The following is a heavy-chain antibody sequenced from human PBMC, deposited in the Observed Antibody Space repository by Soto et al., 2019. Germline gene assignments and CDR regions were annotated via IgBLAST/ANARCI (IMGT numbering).Heavy chain of an antibody. Sequence: QVQLVESGGGVVQPGRSLRLSCAASGFTFSSYGMHWVRQAPGKGLEWVAVIWYDGSNKYYADSVKGRFTISRDNSKNTLYLQMNRLRAEDTAVYYCARTGIAAAGMGWFDPWGQGTLVTVSS. CDR2: IWYDGSNK. D-gene: IGHD6-13*01. J-gene: IGHJ5*02. V-gene: IGHV3-33*01. CDR1: GFTFSSYG. CDR3: ARTGIAAAGMGWFDP.